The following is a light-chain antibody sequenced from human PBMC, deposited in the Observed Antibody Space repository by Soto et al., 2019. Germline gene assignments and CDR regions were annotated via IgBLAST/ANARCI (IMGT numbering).Light chain of an antibody. V-gene: IGKV1-39*01. CDR3: QQCFSTPLLT. CDR2: GAS. Sequence: DIQMTQSPSSLSASVGDRVTITCRASQSISTFLNWYQQKPGKAPKLLIYGASNLESGVPSTFSGSGSGTDFTLTISSLQPEDFATYCCQQCFSTPLLTFGGGTKVEIK. J-gene: IGKJ4*01. CDR1: QSISTF.